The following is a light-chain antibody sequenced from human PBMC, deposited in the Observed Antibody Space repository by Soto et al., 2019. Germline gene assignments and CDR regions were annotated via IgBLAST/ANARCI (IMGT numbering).Light chain of an antibody. V-gene: IGKV3-20*01. J-gene: IGKJ2*01. CDR1: QSINNNY. CDR2: GSS. Sequence: EVVLTQSPGTLSLSPGERATLSCRGSQSINNNYLAWYQQRPGQAPRLLIYGSSDRATGIPDRFSGSGSGTDFPLTISRLEPEDFAVYYCHQYGSSPPYTFGQGTKLEI. CDR3: HQYGSSPPYT.